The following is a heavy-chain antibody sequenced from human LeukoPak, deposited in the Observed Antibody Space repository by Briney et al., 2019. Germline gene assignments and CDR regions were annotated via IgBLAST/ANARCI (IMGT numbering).Heavy chain of an antibody. V-gene: IGHV4-39*07. CDR3: ARDQRREIIRFGWFDP. Sequence: SETLSLTCTVSGGSISSSSYYWGWIRQPPGKGLEWIGSIYYSGSTYYNPSLKSRVTISVDTSKNQFSLKLSSVTAADTAVYYCARDQRREIIRFGWFDPWGQGTLVTVSS. CDR2: IYYSGST. CDR1: GGSISSSSYY. J-gene: IGHJ5*02. D-gene: IGHD3-16*01.